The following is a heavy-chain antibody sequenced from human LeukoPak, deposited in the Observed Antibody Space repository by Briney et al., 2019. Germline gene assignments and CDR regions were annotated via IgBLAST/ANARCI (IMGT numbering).Heavy chain of an antibody. CDR3: ARGVNNWNVDVFDI. Sequence: SETLSLTCAVYGESFSGYYWTWIRQPPGKGLEWIGEINHSGSTNYNPSLKSRVTISVDTSKNQFSLKLSSVTAADTAVYYCARGVNNWNVDVFDIWGQGTMVTVSS. CDR2: INHSGST. J-gene: IGHJ3*02. D-gene: IGHD1-20*01. CDR1: GESFSGYY. V-gene: IGHV4-34*01.